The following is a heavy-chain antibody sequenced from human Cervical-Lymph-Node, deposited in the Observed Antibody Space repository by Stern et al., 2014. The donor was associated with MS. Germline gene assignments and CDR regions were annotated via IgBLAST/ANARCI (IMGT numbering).Heavy chain of an antibody. CDR1: SSGHYY. V-gene: IGHV4-30-4*01. CDR3: ARRNDFYSGGMDV. J-gene: IGHJ6*02. Sequence: SSGHYYWSWIRQPPGKGLEWIGYIFYSGSTYYNPSLKSRVTISVDTSKNQFSLKLSSVTAADTAVYYCARRNDFYSGGMDVWGQGTTVTVSS. D-gene: IGHD3-3*01. CDR2: IFYSGST.